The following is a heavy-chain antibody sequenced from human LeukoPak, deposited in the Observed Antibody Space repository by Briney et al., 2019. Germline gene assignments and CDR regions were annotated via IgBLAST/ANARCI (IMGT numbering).Heavy chain of an antibody. CDR3: ARDWAGYCGGDCYLGYYYYMDV. V-gene: IGHV4-59*01. CDR1: GGSISSYY. J-gene: IGHJ6*03. D-gene: IGHD2-21*01. Sequence: SETLSLTCTDSGGSISSYYWSWIRQPPGKGLEWIGYIYYSGSTNYNPSLKSRVTILVDTSKNQFSLKLSSVTAADTAVYYCARDWAGYCGGDCYLGYYYYMDVWGKGTTVTVSS. CDR2: IYYSGST.